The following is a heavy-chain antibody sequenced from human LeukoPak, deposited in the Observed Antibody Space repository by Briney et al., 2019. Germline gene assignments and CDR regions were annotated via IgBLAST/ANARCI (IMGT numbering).Heavy chain of an antibody. V-gene: IGHV4-59*01. J-gene: IGHJ5*02. CDR3: ARDGGSYGYNWFDP. CDR2: IYYNGNT. Sequence: SETLSLTCSVSDGSINSYYWNWIRRPPGKGLEWIGYIYYNGNTNYSPSLKSRVTISVDTSKNQFSLKLSSVTAADTAVYYCARDGGSYGYNWFDPWGQGTLVTVSS. D-gene: IGHD5-18*01. CDR1: DGSINSYY.